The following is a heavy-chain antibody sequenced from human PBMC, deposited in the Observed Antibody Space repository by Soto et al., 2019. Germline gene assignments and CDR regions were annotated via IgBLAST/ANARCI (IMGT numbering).Heavy chain of an antibody. CDR2: IKSKTDGGTT. Sequence: GGSLRLSCAASGFTFSNAWMNWVRQAPGKGLEWVGRIKSKTDGGTTDYAAPVKGRFTISRDDSKNTLYLQMNSLKTEDTAVYYCTTVIPYYYGSGSYYPDYGMDVWGQGTTVTVSS. V-gene: IGHV3-15*07. J-gene: IGHJ6*02. CDR1: GFTFSNAW. D-gene: IGHD3-10*01. CDR3: TTVIPYYYGSGSYYPDYGMDV.